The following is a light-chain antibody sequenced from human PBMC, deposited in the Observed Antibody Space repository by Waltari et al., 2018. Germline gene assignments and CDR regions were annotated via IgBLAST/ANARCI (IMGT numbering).Light chain of an antibody. CDR3: QQYNDWPPT. V-gene: IGKV3-15*01. J-gene: IGKJ3*01. Sequence: EIVMTQSPATVSVSPGERATLSYRASQSVSSKLAWYQQKPGLAPRLLIYGASTRATGLPARFSGSGSGTEFTLTISSLQSEDFAVYYCQQYNDWPPTFGPGTKVSIK. CDR2: GAS. CDR1: QSVSSK.